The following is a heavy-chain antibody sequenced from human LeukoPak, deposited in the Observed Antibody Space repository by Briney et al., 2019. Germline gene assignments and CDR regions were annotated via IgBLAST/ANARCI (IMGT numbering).Heavy chain of an antibody. Sequence: SVKVSCKASGGTFSSYAISWVRQAPGQGLEWMGGIIPIFGTANYAQKFQGRVTITADGSTSTAYMELSSLRSEDTAVYYCAFGEGAAAGTTRGYYFDYWGQGTLVTVSS. J-gene: IGHJ4*02. CDR1: GGTFSSYA. CDR2: IIPIFGTA. V-gene: IGHV1-69*13. CDR3: AFGEGAAAGTTRGYYFDY. D-gene: IGHD6-13*01.